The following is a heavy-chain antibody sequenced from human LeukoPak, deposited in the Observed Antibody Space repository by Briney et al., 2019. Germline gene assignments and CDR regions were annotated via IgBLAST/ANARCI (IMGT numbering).Heavy chain of an antibody. CDR2: ISSNGGSI. CDR3: ARAAGATTPLFDY. V-gene: IGHV3-64*01. Sequence: PGGSLRLSCAASGFTFSSYAMHWVRQAPGKGLEYVSAISSNGGSIYYANSVKGRFTISRDNSKNTLYLQMGSLRAEDMAVYYCARAAGATTPLFDYWGQGTLVTVSS. CDR1: GFTFSSYA. D-gene: IGHD1-26*01. J-gene: IGHJ4*02.